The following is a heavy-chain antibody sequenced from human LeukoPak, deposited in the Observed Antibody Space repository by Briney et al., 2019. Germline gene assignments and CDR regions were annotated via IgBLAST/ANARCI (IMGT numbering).Heavy chain of an antibody. V-gene: IGHV1-69*13. CDR3: ARGSYGSGFYLWFDP. D-gene: IGHD3-10*01. Sequence: ASVKVSCKASGGSFSTNAIAWVRQAPGQGLEWMGGIIPIFGSANYAQKFQGRVTITADESTSTAYMELSSLRSEDTAVYYCARGSYGSGFYLWFDPWGQGTQATVSS. CDR2: IIPIFGSA. J-gene: IGHJ5*02. CDR1: GGSFSTNA.